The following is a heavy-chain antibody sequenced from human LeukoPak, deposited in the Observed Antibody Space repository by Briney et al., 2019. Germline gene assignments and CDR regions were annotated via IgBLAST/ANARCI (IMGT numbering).Heavy chain of an antibody. CDR3: ARVAGYDFWSGYSYYFDY. CDR2: ISAYNGNT. Sequence: ASVKVSCKASGYTFTSYGISWVRQAPGQGLEWMGWISAYNGNTNYAQKLQGRVTMTTDTSTSTAYMELRSLRSDDTAVYYCARVAGYDFWSGYSYYFDYWGQGTLVTVSS. CDR1: GYTFTSYG. D-gene: IGHD3-3*01. J-gene: IGHJ4*02. V-gene: IGHV1-18*01.